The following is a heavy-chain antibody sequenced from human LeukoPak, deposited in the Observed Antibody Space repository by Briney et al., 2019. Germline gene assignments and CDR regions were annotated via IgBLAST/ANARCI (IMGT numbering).Heavy chain of an antibody. J-gene: IGHJ4*02. CDR3: ARDGVYCSNGICYQKYYFDY. CDR2: IYASGST. D-gene: IGHD2-8*01. Sequence: SETLSLTGTSSVGSTSSYYWSGIRQPAGKGRGWIGHIYASGSTNYNPSLKSRVTMSVDTSKNQFSLKLSSVTAADTAVYYCARDGVYCSNGICYQKYYFDYWGQGTLVTVSS. CDR1: VGSTSSYY. V-gene: IGHV4-4*07.